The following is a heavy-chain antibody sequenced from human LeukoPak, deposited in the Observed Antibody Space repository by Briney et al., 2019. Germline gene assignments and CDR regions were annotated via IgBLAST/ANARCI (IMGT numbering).Heavy chain of an antibody. D-gene: IGHD3-10*01. CDR2: ISGSGGST. CDR3: AKDQDPHSYGSGSYAPFDY. Sequence: GGSLRLSCVASGFSFITHAMGWVRQAPGKGLEWVSHISGSGGSTKYSGSVKGRITISRDNSKNTLYLQINSLGADDTAVYYCAKDQDPHSYGSGSYAPFDYWGQGTLVTVSS. CDR1: GFSFITHA. V-gene: IGHV3-23*01. J-gene: IGHJ4*02.